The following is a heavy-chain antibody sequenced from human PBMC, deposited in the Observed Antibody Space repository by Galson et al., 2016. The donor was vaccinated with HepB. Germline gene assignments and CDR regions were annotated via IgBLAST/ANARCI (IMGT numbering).Heavy chain of an antibody. Sequence: SLRLSCAASGFTFSRYAMSWVRQAPGKGLEWVSVMSGSGGSTYYADSVKGRFAISRDNSKTTLYLQMNSLRADDTAVYYCARDRKGYDVWSGYGDYYYSGMDVWGQGTTVTVSS. J-gene: IGHJ6*02. V-gene: IGHV3-23*01. CDR3: ARDRKGYDVWSGYGDYYYSGMDV. D-gene: IGHD3-3*01. CDR1: GFTFSRYA. CDR2: MSGSGGST.